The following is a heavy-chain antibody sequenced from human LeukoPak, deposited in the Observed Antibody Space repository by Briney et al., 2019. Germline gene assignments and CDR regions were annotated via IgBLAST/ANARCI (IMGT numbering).Heavy chain of an antibody. Sequence: GGSLRLSCAASGFTFSTYEMNWVRQAPGKGLEWVSYISISGNTIYYADSVKGRFAISRDNAKNSLNLQLNSLRAEDTAVYYCARDTRTQSESFSFQDWGQGTLVTVSS. J-gene: IGHJ1*01. D-gene: IGHD1-26*01. CDR1: GFTFSTYE. CDR3: ARDTRTQSESFSFQD. V-gene: IGHV3-48*03. CDR2: ISISGNTI.